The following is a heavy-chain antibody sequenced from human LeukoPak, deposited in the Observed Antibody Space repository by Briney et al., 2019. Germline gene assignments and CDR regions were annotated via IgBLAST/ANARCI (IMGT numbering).Heavy chain of an antibody. CDR1: EFPFSVYA. J-gene: IGHJ4*02. Sequence: GGSLRLSCEVSEFPFSVYAMAWVRQAPGQGLEWVSAIDASGSDTYYTDSVKGRFTISRGNSKNTVYLQMNSLRVEDTAVYYCADYRKPQGLDYWGQGTLVTVSS. D-gene: IGHD1-14*01. CDR2: IDASGSDT. V-gene: IGHV3-23*01. CDR3: ADYRKPQGLDY.